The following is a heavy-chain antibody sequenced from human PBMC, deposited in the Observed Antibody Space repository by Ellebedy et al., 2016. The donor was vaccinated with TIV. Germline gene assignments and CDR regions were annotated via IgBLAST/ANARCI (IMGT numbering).Heavy chain of an antibody. J-gene: IGHJ4*02. CDR1: GFTFTSFG. CDR3: ARVGWGYSGGEEY. CDR2: ISAYSGDT. V-gene: IGHV1-18*01. Sequence: ASVKVSCKASGFTFTSFGISWVRQAPGHGLEWMGWISAYSGDTKYAQKLQGRVTMTTATSTATAYMELRSLRSDDTAVYYCARVGWGYSGGEEYWGQGALVIVSS. D-gene: IGHD5-12*01.